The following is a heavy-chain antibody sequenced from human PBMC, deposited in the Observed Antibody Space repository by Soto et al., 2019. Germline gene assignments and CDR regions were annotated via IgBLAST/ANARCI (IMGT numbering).Heavy chain of an antibody. CDR2: IYNSGST. V-gene: IGHV4-59*08. Sequence: QVQLQESGPGLVKPSETLSLTCTVSGGSISSYYWSWIRQPPGKGLEWIGYIYNSGSTNYNPSLKSRVTISVDTSKNQCSLKLSSVPAADTAVYYCARRDGRNWYFDLWGRGTLVTVSS. CDR1: GGSISSYY. J-gene: IGHJ2*01. D-gene: IGHD1-26*01. CDR3: ARRDGRNWYFDL.